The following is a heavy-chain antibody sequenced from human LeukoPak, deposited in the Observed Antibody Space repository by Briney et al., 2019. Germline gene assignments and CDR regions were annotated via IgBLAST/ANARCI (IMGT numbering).Heavy chain of an antibody. Sequence: PGGSLRLSCAASGFTVSSNYMSWVRQAPGKGLEWVSVIYSGGSTYYTDSVKGRFTISRDNSKNTLYLQMNSLRAEDTAVCYCARDIVGATTTEYFQHWGQGTLVTVSS. CDR3: ARDIVGATTTEYFQH. V-gene: IGHV3-53*01. J-gene: IGHJ1*01. CDR1: GFTVSSNY. CDR2: IYSGGST. D-gene: IGHD1-26*01.